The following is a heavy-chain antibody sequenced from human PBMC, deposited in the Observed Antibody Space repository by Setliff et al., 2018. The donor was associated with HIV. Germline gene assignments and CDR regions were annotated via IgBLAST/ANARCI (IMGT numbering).Heavy chain of an antibody. CDR2: IRSKAYGGTT. CDR1: GFTFGDYA. V-gene: IGHV3-49*04. J-gene: IGHJ4*02. Sequence: HPGGSLRLSCTASGFTFGDYAMSWVRQAPGKGLEWVGFIRSKAYGGTTEYAASVKGRFTISRDDSKSIAYLQMNSLKTEDTAVYYCTRVPIRSGSPDFDYWGQGTLVTVSS. D-gene: IGHD3-10*01. CDR3: TRVPIRSGSPDFDY.